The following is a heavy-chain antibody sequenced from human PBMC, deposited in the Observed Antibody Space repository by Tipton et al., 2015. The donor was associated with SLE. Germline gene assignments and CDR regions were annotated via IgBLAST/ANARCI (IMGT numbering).Heavy chain of an antibody. CDR3: ARTRSSTSPFFDY. CDR1: GGSINSGSYY. CDR2: VYIAGST. J-gene: IGHJ4*02. V-gene: IGHV4-61*02. D-gene: IGHD2-2*01. Sequence: LRLSCTVSGGSINSGSYYWSWIRQPAGKGLGWIGRVYIAGSTNYNPSLKSRVTILIDTSKNQFSLRLSSVTAADTAVYYCARTRSSTSPFFDYWGQGTLVTVSS.